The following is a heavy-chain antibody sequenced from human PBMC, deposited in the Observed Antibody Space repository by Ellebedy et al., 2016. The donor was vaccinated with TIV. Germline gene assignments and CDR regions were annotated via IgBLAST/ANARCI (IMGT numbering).Heavy chain of an antibody. CDR2: ISGDGSST. CDR1: GFPFSSYG. D-gene: IGHD6-19*01. Sequence: GESLKISCVASGFPFSSYGMHWVRQAPGKGLEYLSAISGDGSSTYYAESVKGRCSISRDDSKNTAYLEMGRLRAEDSAVYFCVRGVAVAEMDVWGEGTTVTVSS. CDR3: VRGVAVAEMDV. V-gene: IGHV3-64*02. J-gene: IGHJ6*04.